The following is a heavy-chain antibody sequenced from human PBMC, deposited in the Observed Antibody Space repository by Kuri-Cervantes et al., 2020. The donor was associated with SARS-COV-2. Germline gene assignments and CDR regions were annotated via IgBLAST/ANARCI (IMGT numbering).Heavy chain of an antibody. Sequence: SVKVSCKASGGTFSSYAISWVRQAPGQGLEWMGRIIPIFGTANYAQKFQGRVTITADESTSTAYMELSSLRSDDTAVYYCARDRGPQAMFDPWGQGTLVTVSS. CDR3: ARDRGPQAMFDP. J-gene: IGHJ5*02. V-gene: IGHV1-69*13. CDR2: IIPIFGTA. CDR1: GGTFSSYA.